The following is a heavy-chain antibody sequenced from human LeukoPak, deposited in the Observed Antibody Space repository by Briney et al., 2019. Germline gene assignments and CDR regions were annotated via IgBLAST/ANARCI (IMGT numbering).Heavy chain of an antibody. CDR1: GFTFNE. CDR3: AVSTSLYNWFDP. J-gene: IGHJ5*02. V-gene: IGHV3-48*03. Sequence: GGSLRLSCAASGFTFNEMNWVRQAPGKGLEWVSYISSSGSTIYYADSVKGRLTISRDNAKNSLYLQMNSLRAEDTAVYYCAVSTSLYNWFDPWGQGTLVTVSS. CDR2: ISSSGSTI. D-gene: IGHD2-2*01.